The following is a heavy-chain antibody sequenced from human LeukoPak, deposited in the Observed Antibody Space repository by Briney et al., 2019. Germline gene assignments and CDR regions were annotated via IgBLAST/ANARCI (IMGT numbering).Heavy chain of an antibody. Sequence: GRSLRLSCAASGFTFSDYDMTWIRQAPGKGLEWVSYISSSGSTMYYEDSVKGRFTISRDNAKNSLYLQMNSLRAEDTAVYYCARDGGTFLYFDYWGRGALVTVSS. V-gene: IGHV3-11*01. CDR1: GFTFSDYD. CDR3: ARDGGTFLYFDY. D-gene: IGHD1-26*01. CDR2: ISSSGSTM. J-gene: IGHJ4*02.